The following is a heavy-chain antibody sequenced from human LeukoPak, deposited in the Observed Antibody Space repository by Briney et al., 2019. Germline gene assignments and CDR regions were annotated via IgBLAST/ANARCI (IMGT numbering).Heavy chain of an antibody. CDR2: INPNSGGT. CDR1: GGTFSSYA. J-gene: IGHJ4*02. CDR3: AAHTLGELSLDY. D-gene: IGHD3-16*02. Sequence: ASVKVSCKASGGTFSSYAISWVRQAPGQGLEWMGWINPNSGGTNYAQKFQGRVTMTRDTSISTAYMELSRLRSDDTAVYYCAAHTLGELSLDYWGQGTLVTVSS. V-gene: IGHV1-2*02.